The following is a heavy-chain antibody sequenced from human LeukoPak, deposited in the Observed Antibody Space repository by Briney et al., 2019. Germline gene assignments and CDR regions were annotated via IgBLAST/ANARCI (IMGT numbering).Heavy chain of an antibody. Sequence: PGGSPRLSCAASGFTFSSYAMSWVRQAPGKGLEWVSAISGSGGSTYYADSVKGRFTISRDNSKNTLYLQMNSLRAEDTAVYYCAKDQGQWLVLFLESYFDYWGQGTLVTVSS. D-gene: IGHD6-19*01. CDR2: ISGSGGST. J-gene: IGHJ4*02. CDR1: GFTFSSYA. V-gene: IGHV3-23*01. CDR3: AKDQGQWLVLFLESYFDY.